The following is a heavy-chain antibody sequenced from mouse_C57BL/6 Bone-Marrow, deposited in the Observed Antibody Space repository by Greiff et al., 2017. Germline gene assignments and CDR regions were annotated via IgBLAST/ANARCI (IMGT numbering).Heavy chain of an antibody. J-gene: IGHJ2*01. CDR2: IDPETGGT. CDR3: TRWGDYYGHYFDY. D-gene: IGHD1-1*01. Sequence: QVQLQQSGAELVRPGASVTMSCKASGYTFTDYEMHWVKQTPVHGLEWIGAIDPETGGTAYNQKFKGKAILTADKSSSTAYMELRSLTSDDSAVDYCTRWGDYYGHYFDYWGQGTTLTVSS. V-gene: IGHV1-15*01. CDR1: GYTFTDYE.